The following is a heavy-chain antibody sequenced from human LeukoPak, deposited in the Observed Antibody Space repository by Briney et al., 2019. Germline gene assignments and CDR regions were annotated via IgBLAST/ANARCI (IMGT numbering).Heavy chain of an antibody. D-gene: IGHD6-13*01. CDR3: ARRFAAAAEY. Sequence: GESLKISCKGVGYTFSNYWIGWVRQMPGKGLEWMGIVHPGDSITRYSPSFQGQVAISADKSITTAYLQWSSLKASDTAMYYCARRFAAAAEYWGRGTPVTVSS. CDR1: GYTFSNYW. V-gene: IGHV5-51*01. J-gene: IGHJ4*02. CDR2: VHPGDSIT.